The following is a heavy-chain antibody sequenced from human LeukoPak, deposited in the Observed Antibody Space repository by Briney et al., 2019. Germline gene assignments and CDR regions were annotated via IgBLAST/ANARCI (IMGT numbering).Heavy chain of an antibody. J-gene: IGHJ4*02. CDR3: ATLGGSSWLAGIDY. V-gene: IGHV1-2*02. Sequence: GASVKVSCKASGYTFTGYYMHWVRQAPGQGLEWMGWINPNSGGTNYAQKFQGRVTMTRDTSISTAYMELSRLRSDDTAVYYCATLGGSSWLAGIDYWGQGTLVTVSS. CDR2: INPNSGGT. CDR1: GYTFTGYY. D-gene: IGHD6-13*01.